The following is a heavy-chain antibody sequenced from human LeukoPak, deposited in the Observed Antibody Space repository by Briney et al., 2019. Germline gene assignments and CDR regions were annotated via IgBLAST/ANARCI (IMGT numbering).Heavy chain of an antibody. J-gene: IGHJ6*03. D-gene: IGHD3-10*01. CDR2: INPSGGST. V-gene: IGHV1-46*01. CDR3: AREGAGWGSITMVRGVLYYMDV. CDR1: GYTFTSYY. Sequence: ASVKVSCKASGYTFTSYYMHWVRQARGQGLEWMGIINPSGGSTSYAQKFQGRVTMTRDTSTSTVYMELSSLRSEDTAVYYCAREGAGWGSITMVRGVLYYMDVWGKGTTVTVSS.